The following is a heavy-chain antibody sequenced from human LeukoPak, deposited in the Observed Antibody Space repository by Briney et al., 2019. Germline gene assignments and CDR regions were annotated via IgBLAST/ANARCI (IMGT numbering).Heavy chain of an antibody. V-gene: IGHV3-20*04. CDR1: GFTFDDYG. Sequence: RPGGPLRLSCAASGFTFDDYGMNWVRQAPGKGLEWVSGINWNGGSIGYADSVKGRFTISRDNAKNSLYLQMNSLRAEDTAFYYCARDKGIQYSSSLDYWGQGTLVTVSS. D-gene: IGHD6-6*01. J-gene: IGHJ4*02. CDR2: INWNGGSI. CDR3: ARDKGIQYSSSLDY.